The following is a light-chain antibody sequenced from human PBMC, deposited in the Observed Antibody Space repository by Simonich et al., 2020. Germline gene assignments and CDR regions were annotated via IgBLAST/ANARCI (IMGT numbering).Light chain of an antibody. V-gene: IGKV3-11*01. Sequence: EIVLTQSPGTLSLSPGERATLSCRASQSVSSYLAWYQQKPGQAPRLLIYDASNRATGIPARFSGSGSGTDFTLTISSLQAEDVAVYYCQQYYSTPWTFGQGTKVEIK. J-gene: IGKJ1*01. CDR1: QSVSSY. CDR3: QQYYSTPWT. CDR2: DAS.